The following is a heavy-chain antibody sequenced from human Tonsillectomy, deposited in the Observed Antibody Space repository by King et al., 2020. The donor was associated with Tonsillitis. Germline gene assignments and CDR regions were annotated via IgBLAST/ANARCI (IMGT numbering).Heavy chain of an antibody. CDR3: VRDLNPNVLTTYFDAFDM. CDR2: ITGDGSIT. D-gene: IGHD3-9*01. J-gene: IGHJ3*02. CDR1: GFSFSNYW. Sequence: VQLVESGGGLVQPGGSLRLSCGGSGFSFSNYWMTWVRQAPGRGLEGGANITGDGSITYHLDSVKGRFTFSKDKAKGSLYLQMNSLRVEDTAVYYCVRDLNPNVLTTYFDAFDMWGQGTMVTVSS. V-gene: IGHV3-7*01.